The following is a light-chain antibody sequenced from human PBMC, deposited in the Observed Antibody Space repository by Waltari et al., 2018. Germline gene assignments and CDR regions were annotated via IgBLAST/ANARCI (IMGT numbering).Light chain of an antibody. J-gene: IGLJ3*02. CDR3: ATWDDSLNGWV. CDR1: RPTITNY. Sequence: QSVLTQPPSASGAPGQEVSTPFSGGRPTITNYVFWFQQFPGTAPKPIVYKDYERPSGVPDRFSASKSGTSASLAISGLRSDDEADYYCATWDDSLNGWVFGGGTKLTVL. CDR2: KDY. V-gene: IGLV1-47*01.